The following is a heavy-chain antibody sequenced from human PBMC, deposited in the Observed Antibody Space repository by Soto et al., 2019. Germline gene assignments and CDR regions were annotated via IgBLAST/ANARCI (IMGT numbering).Heavy chain of an antibody. J-gene: IGHJ6*02. CDR3: GRDRHFWSGYYYYGMDV. CDR1: GYPFTRYA. V-gene: IGHV1-3*01. CDR2: SNAGKCNT. D-gene: IGHD3-3*02. Sequence: XPVKVSCNASGYPFTRYARHWVRQPPGQRLEWMGWSNAGKCNTKYRRKCQGRVTITRDTSASTAYMELSSLSSEDTAVYYCGRDRHFWSGYYYYGMDVWGQRTTVTVSS.